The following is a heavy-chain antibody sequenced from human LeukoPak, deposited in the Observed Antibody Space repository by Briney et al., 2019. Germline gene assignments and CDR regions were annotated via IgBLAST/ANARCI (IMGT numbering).Heavy chain of an antibody. J-gene: IGHJ4*02. Sequence: ASVKVSCKASGYTFTSYGIIWVRQAPGQGLEWMGWISAYNGNTNYAQKLQGRVTMTTDTSTSTAYMELRSLRSDDTAVYYCAREGSGSIAARTFDYWGQGTLVTVSS. CDR3: AREGSGSIAARTFDY. CDR2: ISAYNGNT. CDR1: GYTFTSYG. V-gene: IGHV1-18*01. D-gene: IGHD6-6*01.